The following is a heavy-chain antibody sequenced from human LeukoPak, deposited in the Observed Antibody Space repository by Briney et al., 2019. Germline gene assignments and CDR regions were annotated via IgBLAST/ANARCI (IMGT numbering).Heavy chain of an antibody. CDR1: GFTFSSYA. CDR3: ARAMGQLWFGELPDAFDI. CDR2: ISYDGSNK. D-gene: IGHD3-10*01. V-gene: IGHV3-30*04. J-gene: IGHJ3*02. Sequence: GGSLRLSCAASGFTFSSYAMHWVRQAPSKGLEWVAVISYDGSNKYYADSVKGRFTISRDNSKNTLYLQMNSLRAEDTAVYYCARAMGQLWFGELPDAFDIWGQGTMVTVSS.